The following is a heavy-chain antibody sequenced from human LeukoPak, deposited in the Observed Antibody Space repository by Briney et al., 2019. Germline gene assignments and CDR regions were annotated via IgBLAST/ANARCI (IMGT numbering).Heavy chain of an antibody. Sequence: SETLSLTCAVYGGSFSGYYWSWIRQPPGKGLEWIGEINHSGSTNYNPPLKSRVTISVDTSKNQFSLKLSSVTAADTAVYYCARGSIVVVPAASTNYFDYWGQGTLVTVSS. D-gene: IGHD2-2*01. CDR2: INHSGST. V-gene: IGHV4-34*01. CDR3: ARGSIVVVPAASTNYFDY. CDR1: GGSFSGYY. J-gene: IGHJ4*02.